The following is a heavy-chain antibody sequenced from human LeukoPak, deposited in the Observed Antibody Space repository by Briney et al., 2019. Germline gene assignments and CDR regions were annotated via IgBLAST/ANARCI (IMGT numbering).Heavy chain of an antibody. CDR1: GGTFSSYA. CDR3: ARVAKPTYYYYYYMDV. Sequence: SVKVSCKASGGTFSSYAISWVRQAPGQGLEWMGGIIPILGTANYAQKFQGRVTITADKSTSTAYMELSSLRSEDTAVYYCARVAKPTYYYYYYMDVWGKGTTVTVSS. CDR2: IIPILGTA. J-gene: IGHJ6*03. V-gene: IGHV1-69*10.